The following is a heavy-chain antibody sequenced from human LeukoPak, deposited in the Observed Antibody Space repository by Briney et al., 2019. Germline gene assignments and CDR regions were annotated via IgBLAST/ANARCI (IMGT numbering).Heavy chain of an antibody. D-gene: IGHD5-24*01. V-gene: IGHV4-39*01. J-gene: IGHJ4*02. CDR2: VDYSGTT. CDR3: ARLGDGYTIPYYFDY. Sequence: SETLSLTCTVSGGSISSSSYYWGWIRQPPGKGLEYIGSVDYSGTTHYNPSLESRVTISEDTSKNQFSLKLSSVTAADAAVYYCARLGDGYTIPYYFDYWGQGTLVTVSS. CDR1: GGSISSSSYY.